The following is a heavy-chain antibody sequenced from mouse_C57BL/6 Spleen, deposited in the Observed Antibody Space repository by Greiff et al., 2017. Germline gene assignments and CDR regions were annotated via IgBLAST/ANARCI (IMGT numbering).Heavy chain of an antibody. CDR2: IYPRSGNT. CDR3: ARPPFDDGYPAWFAY. V-gene: IGHV1-81*01. D-gene: IGHD2-3*01. J-gene: IGHJ3*01. Sequence: VQLQQSGAELARPGASVKLSCKASGYTFTSYGISWVKQRTGQGLEWIGEIYPRSGNTYYNEKFKGKATLTADKSSSTAYMELRSLTSEDSAVYFGARPPFDDGYPAWFAYWGQGTLVTVSA. CDR1: GYTFTSYG.